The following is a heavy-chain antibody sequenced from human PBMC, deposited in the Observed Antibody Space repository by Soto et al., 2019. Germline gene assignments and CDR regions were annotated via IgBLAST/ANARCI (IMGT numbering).Heavy chain of an antibody. CDR1: GFTFDDYG. D-gene: IGHD3-10*01. CDR2: ISITNSYA. CDR3: AGQYLSDRWFAS. J-gene: IGHJ5*02. Sequence: GGSLRLSCAASGFTFDDYGVNWVRQAPGKGLEWVSFISITNSYAYYADSLKGRLSISRDNATVTLLMISLRSEDTAVYYCAGQYLSDRWFASWGQGTLVTVSS. V-gene: IGHV3-21*01.